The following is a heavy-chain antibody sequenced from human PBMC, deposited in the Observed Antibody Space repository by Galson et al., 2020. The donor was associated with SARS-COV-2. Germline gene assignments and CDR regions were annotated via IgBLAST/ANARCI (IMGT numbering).Heavy chain of an antibody. Sequence: SETLSLTCTVSGGSVTGGSYRWSWIRQPPGKGLEWIGYIYYTGSTKFNPSLRSRVTISIATSKNQFSLKLNSVTAADTAIYYCAREYSQQWLVRGEFDSWGQGTLVTVSS. V-gene: IGHV4-61*01. J-gene: IGHJ4*02. CDR3: AREYSQQWLVRGEFDS. D-gene: IGHD6-19*01. CDR2: IYYTGST. CDR1: GGSVTGGSYR.